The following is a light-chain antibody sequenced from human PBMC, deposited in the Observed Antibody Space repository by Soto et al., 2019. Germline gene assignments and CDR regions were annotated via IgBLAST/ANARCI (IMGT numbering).Light chain of an antibody. CDR3: QQYDNLLFT. Sequence: DIPMTQSPSSLSASVGDRVTITCQASQAISNYLNWYQQKPGKAPKLLIYDASNLETGVPSRFSGGGSGTDFTFTISSLQPEDIATYYCQQYDNLLFTFGPGTKVDIK. J-gene: IGKJ3*01. CDR2: DAS. CDR1: QAISNY. V-gene: IGKV1-33*01.